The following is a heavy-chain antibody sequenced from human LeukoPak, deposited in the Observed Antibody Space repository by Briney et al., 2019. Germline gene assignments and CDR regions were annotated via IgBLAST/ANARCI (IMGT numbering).Heavy chain of an antibody. CDR3: ARGHNYGYHN. V-gene: IGHV3-48*01. Sequence: PGGSLRLSCAASGFAINSYGIHWVRQAPGKGLAWVSLISSDTNNTYYADSLKGRFTISRDNAKNSVHLQMDSLRADDTAEYYCARGHNYGYHNWGQGTLVTVSS. CDR2: ISSDTNNT. CDR1: GFAINSYG. J-gene: IGHJ4*02. D-gene: IGHD5-18*01.